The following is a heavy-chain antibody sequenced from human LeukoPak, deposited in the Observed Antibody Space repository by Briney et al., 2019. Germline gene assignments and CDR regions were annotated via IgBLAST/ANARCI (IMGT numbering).Heavy chain of an antibody. D-gene: IGHD2-21*02. J-gene: IGHJ3*02. CDR1: GFTFSSYW. V-gene: IGHV3-74*01. CDR3: ARPVAYCGGDCLYAFDI. CDR2: INSDGSST. Sequence: GGSLRLSCAASGFTFSSYWMHWVRQAPGKGLVWVSRINSDGSSTSYADSVKGRFTISRDNAKNTLYLQMNGLRAEDTAVYYCARPVAYCGGDCLYAFDIWGQGTMVTVSS.